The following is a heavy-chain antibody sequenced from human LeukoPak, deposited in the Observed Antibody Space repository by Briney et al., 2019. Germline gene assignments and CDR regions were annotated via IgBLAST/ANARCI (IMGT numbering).Heavy chain of an antibody. D-gene: IGHD3-10*01. Sequence: ASVKVSCKASGGTFSIYAISWVRQAPGQGLEWMGGIIPIFGTANYAQKFQGRVTITADESTSTAYMELSSLRSEDTAVYYCARDRGSTRLWFGDIPPPAFDYWGQGTLVTVSS. CDR1: GGTFSIYA. CDR3: ARDRGSTRLWFGDIPPPAFDY. CDR2: IIPIFGTA. J-gene: IGHJ4*02. V-gene: IGHV1-69*13.